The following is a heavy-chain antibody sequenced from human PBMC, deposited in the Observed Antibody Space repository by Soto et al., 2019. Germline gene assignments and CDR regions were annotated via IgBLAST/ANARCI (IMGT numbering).Heavy chain of an antibody. V-gene: IGHV1-18*01. CDR3: GRVGQQQLPRSGVFDY. Sequence: ASVKVSCKASGYTFTSYGISWVRQAPGQGLEWMGWISAYNGNTNYAQKLQGRVTMTTDTPTSTAYMELRSLRSDDTAVYYCGRVGQQQLPRSGVFDYWGQGTLVTVSS. J-gene: IGHJ4*02. CDR2: ISAYNGNT. D-gene: IGHD6-13*01. CDR1: GYTFTSYG.